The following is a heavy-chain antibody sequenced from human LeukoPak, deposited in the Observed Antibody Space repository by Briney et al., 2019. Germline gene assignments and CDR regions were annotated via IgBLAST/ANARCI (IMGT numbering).Heavy chain of an antibody. D-gene: IGHD3-9*01. J-gene: IGHJ4*02. Sequence: GGSLRLSCAASGFSFSSYEMNWVRQAPGKGLEWVSYTSSSGSTIYYADSVKGRFTISRDNAKNSLYLQMNSLRAEDTAVYYCAREAIVLRYFDWERGLNFDYWGQGTLVTVSS. CDR3: AREAIVLRYFDWERGLNFDY. CDR2: TSSSGSTI. V-gene: IGHV3-48*03. CDR1: GFSFSSYE.